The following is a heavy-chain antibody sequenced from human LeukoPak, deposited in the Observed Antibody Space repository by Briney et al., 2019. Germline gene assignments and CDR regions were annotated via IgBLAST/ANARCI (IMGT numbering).Heavy chain of an antibody. Sequence: PSETLSLTCTVSGGSVSSGSYYWSWIRQPPGKGLEWIAYIYYSGSTNYNPSLKNRVTISVDTSKNQFSLKLTSVTAADTAVYYCARSLITVAGATAGFDFWGQETLVTVSS. CDR1: GGSVSSGSYY. D-gene: IGHD6-19*01. J-gene: IGHJ4*02. V-gene: IGHV4-61*01. CDR3: ARSLITVAGATAGFDF. CDR2: IYYSGST.